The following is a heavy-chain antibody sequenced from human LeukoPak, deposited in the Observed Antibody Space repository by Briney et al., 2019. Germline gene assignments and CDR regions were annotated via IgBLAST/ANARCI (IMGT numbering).Heavy chain of an antibody. D-gene: IGHD2-15*01. CDR3: ARVSSYCSGGSCYAGDYFDY. CDR1: GFTFSFYA. V-gene: IGHV3-30-3*01. J-gene: IGHJ4*02. CDR2: ISYEGSTK. Sequence: PGGSLRLSCAASGFTFSFYAMHWVRQAPGKGLEWAAAISYEGSTKFYADSVKGRFTISRDNSKNTLYLQMNSLRVEDTAVYYCARVSSYCSGGSCYAGDYFDYWGQGILVTVSS.